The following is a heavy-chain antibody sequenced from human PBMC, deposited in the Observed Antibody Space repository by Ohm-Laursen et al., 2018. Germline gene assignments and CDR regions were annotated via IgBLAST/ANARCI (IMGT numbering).Heavy chain of an antibody. V-gene: IGHV3-30*18. CDR1: GFTFSSYG. J-gene: IGHJ6*02. CDR3: AKDRATVTNYYYYGMDV. CDR2: ISYDGSNK. D-gene: IGHD4-17*01. Sequence: SLRLSCAASGFTFSSYGMHWVRQAPGKGLEWVAVISYDGSNKYYADSVKGRFTISRDNSKNTLYLQMNSLRAEDTAVYYCAKDRATVTNYYYYGMDVWGQGTTVTVS.